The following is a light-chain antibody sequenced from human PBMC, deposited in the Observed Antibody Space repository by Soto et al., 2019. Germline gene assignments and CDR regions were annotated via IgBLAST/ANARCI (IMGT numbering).Light chain of an antibody. CDR2: GAS. Sequence: EIVMTQSPATLSVSPGERATLSCRASQSVYTTLAWYQQKPGQAPRLLIYGASTRATGIPARFSGTGSATEFPPTTSSLQPEDSAVYYCQQYSKWPLPFGGGTKVE. CDR3: QQYSKWPLP. J-gene: IGKJ4*01. V-gene: IGKV3-15*01. CDR1: QSVYTT.